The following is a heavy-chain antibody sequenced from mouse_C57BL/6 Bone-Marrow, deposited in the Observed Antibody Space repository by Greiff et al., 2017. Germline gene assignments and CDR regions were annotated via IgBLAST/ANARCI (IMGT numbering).Heavy chain of an antibody. J-gene: IGHJ3*01. V-gene: IGHV5-16*01. CDR2: INYDGSST. CDR1: GFTFSDYY. D-gene: IGHD2-4*01. Sequence: EVQLVESEGGLVQPGSSMKLSCTASGFTFSDYYMAWVRQVPEKGLEWVANINYDGSSTYYLDSLKSRFIISRDNAKNILYLQMSSLKSEDTATYYCARVDYEGFAYWGQGTLVTVSA. CDR3: ARVDYEGFAY.